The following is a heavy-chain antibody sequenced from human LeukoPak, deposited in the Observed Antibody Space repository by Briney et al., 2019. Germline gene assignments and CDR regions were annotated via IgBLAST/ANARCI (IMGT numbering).Heavy chain of an antibody. D-gene: IGHD3-3*01. CDR2: IYTSGSI. Sequence: SETLSLTCTVSGGSISSYYWSWIRQPAGKGLEWIGRIYTSGSINYNPSLKSRVTMSVDTSKNQFSLKLSSVTAADTAVYYCARDQGYDFWSGQGNFDPWGQGTLVTVSS. CDR1: GGSISSYY. CDR3: ARDQGYDFWSGQGNFDP. V-gene: IGHV4-4*07. J-gene: IGHJ5*02.